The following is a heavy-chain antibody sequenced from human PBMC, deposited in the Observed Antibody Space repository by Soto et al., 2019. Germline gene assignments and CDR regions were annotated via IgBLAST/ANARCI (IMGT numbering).Heavy chain of an antibody. CDR3: ARLHCHSTNCVPLDP. CDR1: DGSISDDTYY. CDR2: IYYSGTS. J-gene: IGHJ5*02. D-gene: IGHD2-2*01. Sequence: QLQLQESGPGQVKPSETLSLTCTVSDGSISDDTYYWGWIRKPPGKGLEWIGSIYYSGTSSYNPSLKSQVTMSVDTSKKQLSLRLSAVTAADTAVYYCARLHCHSTNCVPLDPWGQGTLVIVSS. V-gene: IGHV4-39*01.